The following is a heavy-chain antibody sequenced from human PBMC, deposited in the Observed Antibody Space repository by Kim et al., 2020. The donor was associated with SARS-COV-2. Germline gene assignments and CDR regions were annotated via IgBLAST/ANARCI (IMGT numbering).Heavy chain of an antibody. CDR1: GFTFSTYG. CDR3: ARSSVWRLELPEY. V-gene: IGHV3-30*03. Sequence: GGSLRLSCAASGFTFSTYGMHWVRQAPGKGLEWVAVITYDGSNKYYADSVKGRFTISRDNSKNTLYLQVNSLRPDDTAVYYCARSSVWRLELPEYWGQGT. CDR2: ITYDGSNK. J-gene: IGHJ4*02. D-gene: IGHD1-7*01.